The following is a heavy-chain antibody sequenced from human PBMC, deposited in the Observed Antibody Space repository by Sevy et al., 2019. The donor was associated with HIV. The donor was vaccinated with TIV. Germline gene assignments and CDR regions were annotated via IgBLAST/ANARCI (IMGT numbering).Heavy chain of an antibody. CDR2: IDYTGNA. V-gene: IGHV4-31*03. J-gene: IGHJ4*02. CDR1: GYSISSGGYY. D-gene: IGHD3-22*01. CDR3: ARVPFYYDFDGYYYFDY. Sequence: SETLSLTCTVSGYSISSGGYYWSWIRQHPGKGLEWIGYIDYTGNAYYTPSLKSRITISVDTSKNQFSLKLTSVTAADTAVYYCARVPFYYDFDGYYYFDYWGQRTLVTVSS.